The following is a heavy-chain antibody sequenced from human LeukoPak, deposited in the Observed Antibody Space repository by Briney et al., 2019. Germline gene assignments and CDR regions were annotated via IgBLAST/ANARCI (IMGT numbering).Heavy chain of an antibody. J-gene: IGHJ4*02. CDR1: GYTFTKFW. CDR2: IYPDDSDT. Sequence: GESLKISCETSGYTFTKFWVGWVRQTPDKGLEWLGMIYPDDSDTRYSPSFQGQVTMSVDKSISIVYLHWSSLKASDTAIYYCVRGKGSGTYYGFDYWGQGTVVSVVS. CDR3: VRGKGSGTYYGFDY. D-gene: IGHD3-10*01. V-gene: IGHV5-51*01.